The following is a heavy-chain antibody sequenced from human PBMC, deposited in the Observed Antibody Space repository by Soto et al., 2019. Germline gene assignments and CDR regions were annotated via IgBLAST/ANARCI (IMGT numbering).Heavy chain of an antibody. Sequence: PGGSLRLSCVASGFTLITYGMHWVRQAPGKGLEWVAVISYDGSNTYYADSVKGRFTISRDKSKNTLYLQMNSLRAEDTAVYYCARQLGMGAFDIWGQGTMVTGS. CDR1: GFTLITYG. J-gene: IGHJ3*02. V-gene: IGHV3-30*03. CDR2: ISYDGSNT. D-gene: IGHD7-27*01. CDR3: ARQLGMGAFDI.